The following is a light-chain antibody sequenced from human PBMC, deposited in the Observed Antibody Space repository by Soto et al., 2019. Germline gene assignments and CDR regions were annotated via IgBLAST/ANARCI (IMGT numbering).Light chain of an antibody. CDR2: GAS. V-gene: IGKV3-20*01. CDR1: QSVSSNY. J-gene: IGKJ1*01. CDR3: LQYDTSSGT. Sequence: EVVLTQSPASLSLSPRERATLSCRASQSVSSNYLAWYKQTPGQAPRLLIYGASRRAIGIPDRFSGSGSGTDFTLTIDRLEPEDSAIYYCLQYDTSSGTFGQGTKVDIK.